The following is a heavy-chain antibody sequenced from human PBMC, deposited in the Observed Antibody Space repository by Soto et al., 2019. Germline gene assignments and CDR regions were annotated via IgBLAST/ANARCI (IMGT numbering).Heavy chain of an antibody. CDR1: GFTFSSCE. CDR3: ATGLRGYSYGPEY. J-gene: IGHJ4*02. V-gene: IGHV3-48*03. CDR2: ISNTGNTI. D-gene: IGHD2-15*01. Sequence: EVQLVESGGGLVQPGGSLRLSCAASGFTFSSCEMNWVHQAPGKGLEWVSYISNTGNTIFYADSVRGRFTISRDNAKKSLFLQMSSLRAEDTAVYYCATGLRGYSYGPEYWGQGTLVTVSS.